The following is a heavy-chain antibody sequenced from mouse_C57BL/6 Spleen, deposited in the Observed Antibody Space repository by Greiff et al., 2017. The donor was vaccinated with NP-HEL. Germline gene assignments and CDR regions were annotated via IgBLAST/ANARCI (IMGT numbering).Heavy chain of an antibody. J-gene: IGHJ2*01. CDR3: ARFGIYYGYRGYFDY. Sequence: QVQLQQPGTELVKPGASVKLSCKASGYTFTSYWMHWVKQRPGQGLEWIGNINPSNGGTNYNEKFKSKATLTVDKSSSTAYMQLSSLTSEDSAVYYSARFGIYYGYRGYFDYWGQGTTLTVSS. D-gene: IGHD2-2*01. CDR1: GYTFTSYW. V-gene: IGHV1-53*01. CDR2: INPSNGGT.